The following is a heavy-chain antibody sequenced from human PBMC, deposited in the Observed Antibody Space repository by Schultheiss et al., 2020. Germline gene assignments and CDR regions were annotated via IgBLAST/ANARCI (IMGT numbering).Heavy chain of an antibody. CDR1: GYTFTNYG. Sequence: ASVKVSCKASGYTFTNYGISWVRQAPGQGLEWMGWISANDGNTNYAQKLQGRVTMTTDTSTSTAYMELKNLRSDDTAVYYCAKGSRSRSRYKLPSSLDYYGSGSNYNAPRSSDPDYYYYMDVWGKGTTVTVSS. CDR2: ISANDGNT. CDR3: AKGSRSRSRYKLPSSLDYYGSGSNYNAPRSSDPDYYYYMDV. J-gene: IGHJ6*03. D-gene: IGHD3-10*01. V-gene: IGHV1-18*04.